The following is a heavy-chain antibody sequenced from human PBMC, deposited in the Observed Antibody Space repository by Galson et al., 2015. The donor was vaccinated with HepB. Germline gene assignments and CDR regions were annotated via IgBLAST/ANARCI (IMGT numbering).Heavy chain of an antibody. Sequence: PLGLSCAAYGFSVHYFPMHWVRQAPGKGLERGAVISSAGRYTNYADFVKGRFTLSRDTSKNDLYLQLNSLRVEDTALYYCVRPRGEGAGDYQNWYFDLWGRGTLVTVSS. V-gene: IGHV3-30-3*01. CDR2: ISSAGRYT. J-gene: IGHJ2*01. CDR3: VRPRGEGAGDYQNWYFDL. D-gene: IGHD4-17*01. CDR1: GFSVHYFP.